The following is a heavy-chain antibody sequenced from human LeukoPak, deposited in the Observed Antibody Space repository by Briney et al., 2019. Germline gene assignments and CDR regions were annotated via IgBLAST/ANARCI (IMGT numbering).Heavy chain of an antibody. CDR2: INSDGSST. CDR1: GFTFDDYG. Sequence: HPGGSLRLSCAASGFTFDDYGMSWVRQAPGKGLEWVSRINSDGSSTNYADSVKGRFTISRDNAKNTLHLQMNSLRAEDTAVYYCARGARGSGTVSDYWGQGTLVTVSS. J-gene: IGHJ4*02. V-gene: IGHV3-74*01. D-gene: IGHD3-10*01. CDR3: ARGARGSGTVSDY.